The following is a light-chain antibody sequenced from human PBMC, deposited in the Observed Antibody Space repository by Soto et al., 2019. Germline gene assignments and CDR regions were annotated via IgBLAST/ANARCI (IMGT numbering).Light chain of an antibody. CDR3: QQRGSWPQYT. J-gene: IGKJ4*01. CDR1: QSVSNY. V-gene: IGKV3-11*01. CDR2: DTT. Sequence: ENVLTQAPATLSLSPGERATLSCGASQSVSNYLAWYQQKPGQAPRLLIYDTTNRATGISSRVSGSGSGTDFTFTISGLEPEDLAVYYCQQRGSWPQYTFGGGTKVDIK.